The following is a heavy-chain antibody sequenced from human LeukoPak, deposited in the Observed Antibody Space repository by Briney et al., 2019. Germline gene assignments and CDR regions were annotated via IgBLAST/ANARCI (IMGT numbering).Heavy chain of an antibody. D-gene: IGHD3-22*01. CDR1: GYIFTGYY. V-gene: IGHV1-2*02. CDR2: INPNSGGT. CDR3: ARVPPNYYDSSAEQNFDY. J-gene: IGHJ4*02. Sequence: GASVKVSCKASGYIFTGYYMHWVRQAPGQGLEWMGWINPNSGGTNYAQKFQGRVTMTRDTSISTACMELSRLRSDDTAVYYCARVPPNYYDSSAEQNFDYWGQGTLVTVSS.